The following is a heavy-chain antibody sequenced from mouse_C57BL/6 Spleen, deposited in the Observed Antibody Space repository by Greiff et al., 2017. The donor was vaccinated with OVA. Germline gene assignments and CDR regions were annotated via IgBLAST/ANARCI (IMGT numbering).Heavy chain of an antibody. Sequence: VQLQQSGPELVKPGASVKISCKASGYSFTGYYMNWVKQSPEKSLEWIGEINPSTGGTTYNQKFKAKATLTVDKSSSTAYMQLKSLTSEDSAVFYCARLGYYGSSYGYYFDDWGQGTTLTVSS. CDR1: GYSFTGYY. V-gene: IGHV1-42*01. D-gene: IGHD1-1*01. CDR3: ARLGYYGSSYGYYFDD. J-gene: IGHJ2*01. CDR2: INPSTGGT.